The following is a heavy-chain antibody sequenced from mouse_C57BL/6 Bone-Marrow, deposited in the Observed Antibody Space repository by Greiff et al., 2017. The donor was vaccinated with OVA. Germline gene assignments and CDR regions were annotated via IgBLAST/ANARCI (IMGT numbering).Heavy chain of an antibody. CDR3: ARHAFITTVVATDY. CDR1: GFTFSSYG. CDR2: ISSGGSYT. J-gene: IGHJ2*01. V-gene: IGHV5-6*01. Sequence: EVQLVESGGDLVKPGGSLKLSCAASGFTFSSYGMSWVRQTPDKRLEWVATISSGGSYTYYPDSVKGRFTISRDNAKNTLYLQMSSLKSEDTAMYYCARHAFITTVVATDYWGQGTTLTVSS. D-gene: IGHD1-1*01.